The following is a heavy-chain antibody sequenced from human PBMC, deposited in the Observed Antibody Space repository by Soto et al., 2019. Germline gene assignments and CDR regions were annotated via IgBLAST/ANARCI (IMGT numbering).Heavy chain of an antibody. CDR2: VSASGGTT. CDR3: AKSLRYYYMDV. J-gene: IGHJ6*03. V-gene: IGHV3-23*01. CDR1: GFTFSSYW. Sequence: GGSLRLSCAASGFTFSSYWMHWVRQAPGKGLEWVSGVSASGGTTNYADSVKGRFTISRDNSKNMVYLQMNSLRAEDTAVYYCAKSLRYYYMDVWGEGTTVTVSS.